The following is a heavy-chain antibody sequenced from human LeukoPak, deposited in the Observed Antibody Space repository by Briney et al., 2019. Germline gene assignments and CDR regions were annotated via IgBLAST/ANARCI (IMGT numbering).Heavy chain of an antibody. CDR2: ISSSSSTI. Sequence: GGSLRLSCAASGFTFSSYSMNWVRQAPGKGLEWVSYISSSSSTIYYADSVKGRFTISRDNAKNSLYLQMNSLRAEDTAVYYCARVLKNVDIVAIGLDVWGKGTTVTVSS. J-gene: IGHJ6*04. V-gene: IGHV3-48*01. CDR1: GFTFSSYS. CDR3: ARVLKNVDIVAIGLDV. D-gene: IGHD5-12*01.